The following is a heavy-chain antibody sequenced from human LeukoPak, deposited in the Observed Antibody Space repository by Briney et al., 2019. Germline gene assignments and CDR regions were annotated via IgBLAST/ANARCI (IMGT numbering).Heavy chain of an antibody. J-gene: IGHJ5*02. CDR3: AKAEGYCTNGVCYSNWFDP. CDR1: GVSISSSSYY. V-gene: IGHV4-39*07. Sequence: SETLSLTCTVSGVSISSSSYYWGWIRQPPGKGLEWIGSIYYSGSTYYNPSLKSRVTISVDTSKNQFSLKLSSVTAADTAVYYCAKAEGYCTNGVCYSNWFDPWGQGTLVTVSS. D-gene: IGHD2-8*01. CDR2: IYYSGST.